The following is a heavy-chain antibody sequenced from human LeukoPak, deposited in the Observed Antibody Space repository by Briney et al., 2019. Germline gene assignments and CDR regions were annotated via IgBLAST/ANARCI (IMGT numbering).Heavy chain of an antibody. CDR1: GFTFSSYS. V-gene: IGHV3-21*01. CDR2: ISSSSSSYI. D-gene: IGHD4-11*01. J-gene: IGHJ6*03. CDR3: ARELLTYSNHKLGHYMDV. Sequence: GSLRLSCAASGFTFSSYSINWVRQAPGKGLEWVSCISSSSSSYIYYADSVKGRFTISRENAKNSLYLQMNSLRAEDTAVYYCARELLTYSNHKLGHYMDVWGKGTTVTVSS.